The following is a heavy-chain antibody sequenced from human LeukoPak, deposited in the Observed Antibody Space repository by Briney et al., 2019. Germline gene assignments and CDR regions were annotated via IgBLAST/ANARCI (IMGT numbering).Heavy chain of an antibody. CDR2: IYYSGST. CDR3: ARHEGRGWFDP. Sequence: SETLSLTCTVSGASISAHYWNWDRQPPGKGLEWIGYIYYSGSTSYNPSLKSRVTISVDTSKDQFSLKLSSVTAADTAVYSCARHEGRGWFDPWGQGTLVTVSS. V-gene: IGHV4-59*08. CDR1: GASISAHY. J-gene: IGHJ5*02.